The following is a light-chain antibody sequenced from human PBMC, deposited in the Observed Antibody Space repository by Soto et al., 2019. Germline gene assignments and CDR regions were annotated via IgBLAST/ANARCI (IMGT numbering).Light chain of an antibody. Sequence: EIVMTQSPATVSVSPGERATLSFRASQSVSSYLAWYQQKPGQAPRLLIYGASNRATGIPDRFSGSGSGTDFTLTISRLEPEDFAVYYCQQYGSSGTFGQGTKV. CDR3: QQYGSSGT. CDR2: GAS. J-gene: IGKJ1*01. CDR1: QSVSSY. V-gene: IGKV3-20*01.